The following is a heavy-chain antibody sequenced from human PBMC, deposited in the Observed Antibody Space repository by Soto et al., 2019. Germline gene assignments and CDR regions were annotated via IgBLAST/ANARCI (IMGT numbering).Heavy chain of an antibody. CDR3: ARSSGGNFGIIIEGTNWFAP. J-gene: IGHJ5*02. CDR2: INPHGGST. V-gene: IGHV1-46*01. Sequence: ASVKVSCKAPRDTFTSYYINGVRQSAVQWLEWMGVINPHGGSTAYAQKFKGRVTLTRDTSASTVYMEVSSLTSEDTAMYYCARSSGGNFGIIIEGTNWFAPWGQGSLVTVSS. D-gene: IGHD1-26*01. CDR1: RDTFTSYY.